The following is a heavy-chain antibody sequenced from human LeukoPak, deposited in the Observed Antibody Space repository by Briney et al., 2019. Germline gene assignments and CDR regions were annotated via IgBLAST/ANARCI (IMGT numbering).Heavy chain of an antibody. D-gene: IGHD6-19*01. J-gene: IGHJ4*02. CDR1: GFTLSSYW. CDR3: ARDKFRIAVAGTFFDY. Sequence: GGSLRLSCAASGFTLSSYWMSWVRQAPGKGLEWVANIKQDGSEKYYVDSVKGRFTISRDNAKNSLYLQMNSLRAEDTAVYYCARDKFRIAVAGTFFDYWGQGTLVTVSS. CDR2: IKQDGSEK. V-gene: IGHV3-7*01.